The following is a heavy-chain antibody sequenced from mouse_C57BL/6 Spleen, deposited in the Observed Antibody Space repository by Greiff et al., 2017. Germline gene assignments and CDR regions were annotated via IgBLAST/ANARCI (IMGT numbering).Heavy chain of an antibody. V-gene: IGHV1-82*01. Sequence: QVQLQQSGPELVKPGASVKISCKASGYAFSSSWMNWVKQRPGKGLEWIGRIYPGDGDTNYNGKFKGKATLTADKSSSTAYMQLSSLASEDAAVYCCARDLKYFDVWGTGTTVTVSS. CDR3: ARDLKYFDV. J-gene: IGHJ1*03. CDR2: IYPGDGDT. CDR1: GYAFSSSW.